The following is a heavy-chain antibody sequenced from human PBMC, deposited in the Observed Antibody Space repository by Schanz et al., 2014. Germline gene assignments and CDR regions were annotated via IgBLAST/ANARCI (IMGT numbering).Heavy chain of an antibody. CDR1: GFTFRSYA. CDR2: VSASGGGP. J-gene: IGHJ5*01. Sequence: EVQLLESGGGLVQPGGSLRLSCIGSGFTFRSYALGWVRQAPGKGLEWVSLVSASGGGPFYADSVKGRFTISRDNSKNTLYLEMNRLRVDDTAVYYCSKDKQGSRSDDSWGQGTLVTVSS. D-gene: IGHD2-15*01. CDR3: SKDKQGSRSDDS. V-gene: IGHV3-23*01.